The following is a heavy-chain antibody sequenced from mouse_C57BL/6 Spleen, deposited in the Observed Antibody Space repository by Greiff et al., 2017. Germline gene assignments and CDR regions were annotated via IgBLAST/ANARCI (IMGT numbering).Heavy chain of an antibody. Sequence: VQLQQSGAELARPGASVKMSCKASGYTFTSYTMHWVKQRPGQGLEWIGYINPSSGYTKYNQKFKDKATLTADKSSSTAYMQLSSLTSEAPAVYYCARISYYGSSPFAYWGQGTLVTVSA. V-gene: IGHV1-4*01. J-gene: IGHJ3*01. CDR3: ARISYYGSSPFAY. CDR1: GYTFTSYT. CDR2: INPSSGYT. D-gene: IGHD1-1*01.